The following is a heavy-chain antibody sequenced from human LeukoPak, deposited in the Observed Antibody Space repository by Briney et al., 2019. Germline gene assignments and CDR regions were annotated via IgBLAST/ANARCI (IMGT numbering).Heavy chain of an antibody. CDR2: ISSSSSYI. Sequence: GGSLRLSCAASGFTFSSYSVNWVRQAPGKGLEWVSSISSSSSYIYYADSVKGRFTISRDNAKNSLYLQMDSLRAEDTAVYYCARGYCSSTSCYGYYYYGMDVWSQGITVTVSS. D-gene: IGHD2-2*01. CDR3: ARGYCSSTSCYGYYYYGMDV. CDR1: GFTFSSYS. J-gene: IGHJ6*02. V-gene: IGHV3-21*01.